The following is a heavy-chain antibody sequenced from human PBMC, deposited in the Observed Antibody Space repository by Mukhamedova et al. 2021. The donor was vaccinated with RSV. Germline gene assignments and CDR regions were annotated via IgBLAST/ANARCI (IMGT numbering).Heavy chain of an antibody. CDR1: TFSSYW. Sequence: TFSSYWMSWVRQAPGKGLEWVANIKQDGSEKYYVDSVKGRFTISRDNAKNSLYLQMNSLGAEDTAVYYCARAVSGYSSLYYYYY. V-gene: IGHV3-7*01. CDR2: IKQDGSEK. CDR3: ARAVSGYSSLYYYYY. J-gene: IGHJ6*03. D-gene: IGHD6-13*01.